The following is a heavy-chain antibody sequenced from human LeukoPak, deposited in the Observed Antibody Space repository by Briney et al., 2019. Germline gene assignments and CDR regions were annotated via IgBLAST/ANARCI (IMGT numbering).Heavy chain of an antibody. V-gene: IGHV4-34*01. CDR3: ASYGSGSYYNVKAFDI. CDR2: INHSGSA. Sequence: SETLSLTCAVYGGSSSGYYWSWIRQPPGKGLEWIGEINHSGSANYNPSLKSRVTISVDTSKNQFSLKLSSVTAADTAVYYCASYGSGSYYNVKAFDIWGQGTMVTVSS. CDR1: GGSSSGYY. D-gene: IGHD3-10*01. J-gene: IGHJ3*02.